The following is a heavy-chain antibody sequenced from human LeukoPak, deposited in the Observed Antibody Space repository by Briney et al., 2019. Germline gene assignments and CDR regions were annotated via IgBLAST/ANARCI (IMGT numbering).Heavy chain of an antibody. CDR1: GFTFSNYW. V-gene: IGHV3-74*01. CDR2: IKGDGSHT. D-gene: IGHD1-14*01. J-gene: IGHJ5*01. Sequence: GGSLRLSCAASGFTFSNYWMHWVRHAPGKGLVWVSRIKGDGSHTIYADSVKGRFTISRDNAKNTLYLQMKSLRDEDTAAYYCVRDWDHFDFDSWGQGTLVTVFS. CDR3: VRDWDHFDFDS.